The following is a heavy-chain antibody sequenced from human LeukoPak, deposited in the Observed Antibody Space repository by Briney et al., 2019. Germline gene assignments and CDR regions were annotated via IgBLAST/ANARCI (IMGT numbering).Heavy chain of an antibody. Sequence: GGSLRLSCAASGFTFSSYAMHWVRQAPGKGLEWVAVISYDGSNKYYADSVKGRFTISRDNSKNTLYLQMNSLRAEDTAVYYCARDQDPWEYDSSGYYSDWGQGTLVTVSS. CDR2: ISYDGSNK. D-gene: IGHD3-22*01. CDR1: GFTFSSYA. V-gene: IGHV3-30-3*01. CDR3: ARDQDPWEYDSSGYYSD. J-gene: IGHJ4*02.